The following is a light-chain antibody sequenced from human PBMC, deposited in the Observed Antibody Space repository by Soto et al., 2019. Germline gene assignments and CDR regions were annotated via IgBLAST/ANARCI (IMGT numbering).Light chain of an antibody. V-gene: IGKV1-39*01. CDR1: QNIKKF. Sequence: DLHMTQSPSSLSASVGERVTITCRASQNIKKFLNWYQQRPGKAPSALIHATSTLQNGVSSRFSGSGSDTDFTLTITSLQPEDFATYFCQQSYSSPLTFGGGTKVEL. CDR3: QQSYSSPLT. J-gene: IGKJ4*01. CDR2: ATS.